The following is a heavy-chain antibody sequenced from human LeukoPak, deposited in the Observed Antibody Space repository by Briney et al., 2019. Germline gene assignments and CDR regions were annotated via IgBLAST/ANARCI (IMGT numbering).Heavy chain of an antibody. CDR2: IKQDESEK. CDR1: GFTFGSYS. Sequence: GGSLRLSCAASGFTFGSYSMNWVRQAPGKGLEWVANIKQDESEKYYVDSVKGRFTISRDNAKSSLYLQMNSLRAEDTAVYYCTRNPGRKFDFWGQGALVTVSS. CDR3: TRNPGRKFDF. J-gene: IGHJ4*02. D-gene: IGHD3-10*01. V-gene: IGHV3-7*01.